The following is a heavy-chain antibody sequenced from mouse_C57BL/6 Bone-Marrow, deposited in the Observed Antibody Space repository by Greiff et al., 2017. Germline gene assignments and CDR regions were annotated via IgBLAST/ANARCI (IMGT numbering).Heavy chain of an antibody. J-gene: IGHJ3*01. CDR1: GFTFTSYD. V-gene: IGHV1-85*01. Sequence: QVQLQESGPELVKPGASVKLSCTASGFTFTSYDINWVQQRPGQGLEWIGWICTRDGSTKYNEKFKGKATLTVDTTSSTAYLELHSLTSEDSAVYYCESDWLAYGGWGHVITVTA. CDR2: ICTRDGST. CDR3: ESDWLAY.